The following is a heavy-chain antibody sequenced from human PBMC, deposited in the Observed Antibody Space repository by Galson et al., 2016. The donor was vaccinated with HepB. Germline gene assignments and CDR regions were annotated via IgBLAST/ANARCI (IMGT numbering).Heavy chain of an antibody. CDR3: ARDPRKIRYQLLETYYYYYAVDV. V-gene: IGHV4-59*01. CDR1: GASISGYY. D-gene: IGHD2-2*01. Sequence: ETLSLTCTVSGASISGYYLSWIRQPPGKGLEWIGYIYYSGRTNYNPSLKSRVTISVDTSKNQFSLKLSSVTAADTAVYYCARDPRKIRYQLLETYYYYYAVDVWGQGTTVTVSS. J-gene: IGHJ6*02. CDR2: IYYSGRT.